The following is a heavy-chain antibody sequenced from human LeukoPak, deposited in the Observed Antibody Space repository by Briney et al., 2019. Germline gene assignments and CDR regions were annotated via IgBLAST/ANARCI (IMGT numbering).Heavy chain of an antibody. D-gene: IGHD3-22*01. V-gene: IGHV1-46*01. J-gene: IGHJ4*02. CDR1: GYTFTSYY. Sequence: ASVKVSCKASGYTFTSYYMHWVRQAPGQGLEWMGIINPSGGSTNYAQKFQGRVTVTTDMSTTTVYMELSSLTSEDTAVYYCARGAPPTYSDSRGYLDYWGQGTQVTVSS. CDR3: ARGAPPTYSDSRGYLDY. CDR2: INPSGGST.